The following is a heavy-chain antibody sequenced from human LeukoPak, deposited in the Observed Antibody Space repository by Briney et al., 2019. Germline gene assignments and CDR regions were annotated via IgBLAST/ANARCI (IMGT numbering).Heavy chain of an antibody. CDR1: GFTFDDYA. V-gene: IGHV3-43*02. CDR2: ISGDGGTT. CDR3: AKGLGDGFKTY. Sequence: PGGSLRLSCAASGFTFDDYAMHWVRQAPGKGLEWVSLISGDGGTTYYADPLKGRFTISRDNNKNSLYLQVNSLRIEDSALYYCAKGLGDGFKTYWGQGTLVTVSS. J-gene: IGHJ4*02. D-gene: IGHD5-24*01.